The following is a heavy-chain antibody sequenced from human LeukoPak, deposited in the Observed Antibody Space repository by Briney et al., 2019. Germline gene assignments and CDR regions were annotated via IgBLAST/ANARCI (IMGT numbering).Heavy chain of an antibody. Sequence: ASVKVSCKASGYTFTSYGISWVRQAPGQGLEWMGWISAYNGNTNYAQKLQGRVTMTTDTSTSTAYMGLRSLRSEDTAVYYCARDLHYDSSGYPPGNPWGQGTLVTVSS. D-gene: IGHD3-22*01. CDR1: GYTFTSYG. CDR3: ARDLHYDSSGYPPGNP. J-gene: IGHJ5*02. V-gene: IGHV1-18*01. CDR2: ISAYNGNT.